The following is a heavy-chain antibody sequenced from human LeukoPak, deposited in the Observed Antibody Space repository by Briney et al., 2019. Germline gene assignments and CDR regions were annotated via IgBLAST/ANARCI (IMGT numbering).Heavy chain of an antibody. CDR1: GFTVSNNY. D-gene: IGHD6-13*01. CDR2: IYSGGGT. CDR3: ARGLQQQLGWFDP. V-gene: IGHV3-53*04. Sequence: GGSLRLSCSASGFTVSNNYMSWVRQALGKGLEWVSIIYSGGGTNYADSVKGRFTISRNNSKNTLYLQMSSLRPDDTAVYYCARGLQQQLGWFDPWGQGTLVTVSS. J-gene: IGHJ5*02.